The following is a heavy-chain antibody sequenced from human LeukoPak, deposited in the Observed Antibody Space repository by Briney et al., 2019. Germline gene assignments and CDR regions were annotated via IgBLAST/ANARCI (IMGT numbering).Heavy chain of an antibody. Sequence: PSETLSLTCIVSGYSISSGYYWDWIRQPPGKGLEWIGSIYHSGTTYYNPSLQSRVTISVDTSKNQFSLELSSVTAADTAVYYCARRDYGYYFDYWGQGTLVTVSS. CDR1: GYSISSGYY. D-gene: IGHD3-16*01. V-gene: IGHV4-38-2*02. J-gene: IGHJ4*02. CDR3: ARRDYGYYFDY. CDR2: IYHSGTT.